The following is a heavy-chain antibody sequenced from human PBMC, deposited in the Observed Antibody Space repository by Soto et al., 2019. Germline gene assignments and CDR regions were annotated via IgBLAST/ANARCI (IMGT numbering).Heavy chain of an antibody. CDR2: IIPFLGIA. CDR3: ARDLTGGYSYDNWFDP. CDR1: GGTFSSYT. D-gene: IGHD5-18*01. V-gene: IGHV1-69*08. J-gene: IGHJ5*02. Sequence: QVQLVQSGAEVKKPGSSVKVSCKASGGTFSSYTISWVRQAPGQGLEWMGRIIPFLGIANYAQKFQGRVTITADKSTSTAYMELSSLRSEDTAVYYCARDLTGGYSYDNWFDPCGQGTLVTISS.